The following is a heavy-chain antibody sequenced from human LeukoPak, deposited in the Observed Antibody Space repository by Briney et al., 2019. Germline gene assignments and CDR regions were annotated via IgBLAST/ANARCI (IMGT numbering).Heavy chain of an antibody. CDR3: ARGRGSGGSKVWFDP. D-gene: IGHD2-15*01. J-gene: IGHJ5*02. CDR1: GGSFSGYY. CDR2: INHSGST. Sequence: SETLSLTCAVYGGSFSGYYWSWIRQPPGKGLEWIGEINHSGSTNYNPSLKSRVTISVDTSKNQFSLKLSSVTAADTAVYYCARGRGSGGSKVWFDPWGQGTLVTVSS. V-gene: IGHV4-34*01.